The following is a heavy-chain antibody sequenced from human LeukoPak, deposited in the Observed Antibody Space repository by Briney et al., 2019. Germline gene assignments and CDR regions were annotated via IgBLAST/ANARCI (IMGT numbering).Heavy chain of an antibody. V-gene: IGHV4-59*01. CDR3: VRGYCSGATCYHFDY. D-gene: IGHD2-15*01. Sequence: SETLSLTCTVSGDSITSYYWNWVRQPPGKGLEWIGYFYYSGRDNYNPSIKSRITISVDTSKNQFSLKLTSVTAADTAVYYCVRGYCSGATCYHFDYWGQGTLVTVSS. J-gene: IGHJ4*02. CDR1: GDSITSYY. CDR2: FYYSGRD.